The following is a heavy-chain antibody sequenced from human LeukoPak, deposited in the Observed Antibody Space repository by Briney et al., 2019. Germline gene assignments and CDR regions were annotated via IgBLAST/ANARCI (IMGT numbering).Heavy chain of an antibody. D-gene: IGHD3-3*01. CDR1: GFSLSTSGMR. CDR2: IDWDDDK. CDR3: VRDFWSGRAFDY. V-gene: IGHV2-70*04. Sequence: SGPALVKPTQTLTLTCTFSGFSLSTSGMRVSWIRQPPGKALEWLARIDWDDDKFYSTSLKTRLTISKDTSKNQVVLTMTNMDPVDTATYYCVRDFWSGRAFDYWGQGTLVTVSS. J-gene: IGHJ4*02.